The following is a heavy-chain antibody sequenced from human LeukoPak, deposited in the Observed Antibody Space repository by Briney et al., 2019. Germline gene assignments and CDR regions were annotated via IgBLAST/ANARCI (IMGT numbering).Heavy chain of an antibody. CDR2: ISGSGGNT. CDR1: GFTFSNSA. CDR3: ARDLNYYDSSGYGH. V-gene: IGHV3-23*01. D-gene: IGHD3-22*01. Sequence: GGSLRLSCAASGFTFSNSAMSWVRQAPGKGLEWVSGISGSGGNTYYADSVKGRFTISRDNSKNTLYLQMNSLRAEDTAVYYCARDLNYYDSSGYGHWGQGTLVTVSS. J-gene: IGHJ4*02.